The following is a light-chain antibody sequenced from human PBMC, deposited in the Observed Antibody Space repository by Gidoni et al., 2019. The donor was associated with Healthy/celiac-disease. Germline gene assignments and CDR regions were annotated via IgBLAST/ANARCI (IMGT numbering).Light chain of an antibody. CDR1: QSVSSSY. V-gene: IGKV3-20*01. CDR2: GAS. CDR3: QQYGSSPLYT. Sequence: EIVLTQSPGTLSLSPGERATLSFRASQSVSSSYLAWYQQKPGQAPRLLIYGASSRATGIPDRFSGSGSGTDFTLTISRLEPEDFAVYYCQQYGSSPLYTFXXXTKLEIK. J-gene: IGKJ2*01.